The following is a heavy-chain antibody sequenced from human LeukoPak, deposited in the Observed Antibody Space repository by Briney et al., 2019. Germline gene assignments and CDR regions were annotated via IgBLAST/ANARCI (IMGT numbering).Heavy chain of an antibody. D-gene: IGHD3-16*02. V-gene: IGHV1-2*02. J-gene: IGHJ4*02. CDR3: ARDYYYVWGSYRYPAPFDY. CDR2: INPNSGGT. CDR1: GYTFTGYY. Sequence: ASVKVSCKASGYTFTGYYMHWLRQAPGQGLEWMGWINPNSGGTNYAQKFQGRVTMTRDTSISTAYMELSRLRSDDTAVYYCARDYYYVWGSYRYPAPFDYWGQGTLVTVSS.